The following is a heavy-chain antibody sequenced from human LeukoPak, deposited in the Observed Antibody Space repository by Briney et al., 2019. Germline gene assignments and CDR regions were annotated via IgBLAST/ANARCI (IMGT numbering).Heavy chain of an antibody. J-gene: IGHJ4*02. CDR2: ISWDGSRT. CDR3: AKGGLSGDYSYYNFGY. CDR1: GFTFDDYT. V-gene: IGHV3-43*01. Sequence: GGSLRLSCAASGFTFDDYTMHWVRQTPGKGLEWVSLISWDGSRTYYGDSVKGRFTISRDNSKNSLYLQMNSLRTEDTALYYCAKGGLSGDYSYYNFGYWGQGTLVTVSS. D-gene: IGHD4-11*01.